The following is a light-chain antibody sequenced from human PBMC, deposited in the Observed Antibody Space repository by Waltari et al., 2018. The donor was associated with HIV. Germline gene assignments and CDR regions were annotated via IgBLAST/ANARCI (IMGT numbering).Light chain of an antibody. J-gene: IGLJ1*01. CDR2: DVS. Sequence: QSALTQPAHVSGSPGQSITIPCTGTSSDVGGYNYISWYQQHPSKAPKLMIYDVSNRPSWVSNRFSGSKSGNTASLTISGLQAEDEADYYCSSYTSTYVFGTGTKVTVL. CDR3: SSYTSTYV. V-gene: IGLV2-14*01. CDR1: SSDVGGYNY.